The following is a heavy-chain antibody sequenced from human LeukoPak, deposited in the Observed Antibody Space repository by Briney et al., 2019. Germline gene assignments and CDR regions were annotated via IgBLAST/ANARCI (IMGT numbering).Heavy chain of an antibody. Sequence: ASAKVSCKASGYTFTTYGITWVRQAPGQGLEWMGWISAYNGNTNYAQKLQGRVTMTTDTPTSTAFMELRSLRSDDTAVYYCARGRRIAVAAEPWFDYWGQGTLVTVSS. D-gene: IGHD6-19*01. CDR2: ISAYNGNT. CDR3: ARGRRIAVAAEPWFDY. CDR1: GYTFTTYG. V-gene: IGHV1-18*01. J-gene: IGHJ4*02.